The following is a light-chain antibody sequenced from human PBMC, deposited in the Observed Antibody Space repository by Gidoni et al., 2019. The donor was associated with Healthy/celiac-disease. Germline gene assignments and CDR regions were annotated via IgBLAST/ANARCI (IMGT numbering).Light chain of an antibody. CDR2: AAS. J-gene: IGKJ4*01. CDR1: QSISSY. CDR3: QQSYSTLT. Sequence: DIQMTQSPSSLSASVGDRVTITCRASQSISSYLNWYQQKPGKAPKLLIYAASSLQSGVPSRFSGSGSGTDFTLTISSLQPEDFATYNCQQSYSTLTFXGXTKVEIK. V-gene: IGKV1-39*01.